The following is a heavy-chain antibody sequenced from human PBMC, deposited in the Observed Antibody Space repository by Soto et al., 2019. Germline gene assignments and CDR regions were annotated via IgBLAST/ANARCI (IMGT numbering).Heavy chain of an antibody. CDR2: IYYSGNT. Sequence: QVQLQESGPGLVKPSQTLSLTCTVSGASISSGGYYWSWIRQHPGKGLEWIGYIYYSGNTYYNPYLTPRVTISIDTFKNQFSLKLRSVTAADTAVYYCARDHLPQYYDFLTGYFLDAFDIWGQGTVVTVSS. CDR3: ARDHLPQYYDFLTGYFLDAFDI. CDR1: GASISSGGYY. J-gene: IGHJ3*02. V-gene: IGHV4-31*03. D-gene: IGHD3-9*01.